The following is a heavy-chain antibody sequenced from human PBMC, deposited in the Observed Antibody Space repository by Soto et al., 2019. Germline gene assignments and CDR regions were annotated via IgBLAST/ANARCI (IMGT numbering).Heavy chain of an antibody. CDR1: GFTFSSNA. Sequence: EVQLLESGGDLVQPGGSLRLSCAASGFTFSSNAMGWVRQAPGKGLEWVSGISGSGGSTYYADSVKGRFPISRDNSKNTLYLQMNSLRAEDTAVYYCAKVRGAGVSRGDWFDPWGQGTLVTVSS. CDR3: AKVRGAGVSRGDWFDP. D-gene: IGHD3-10*01. CDR2: ISGSGGST. J-gene: IGHJ5*02. V-gene: IGHV3-23*01.